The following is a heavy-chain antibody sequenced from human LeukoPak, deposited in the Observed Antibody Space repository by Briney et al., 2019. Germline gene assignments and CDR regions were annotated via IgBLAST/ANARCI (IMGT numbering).Heavy chain of an antibody. CDR3: ASGYGSSWAR. J-gene: IGHJ4*02. D-gene: IGHD6-13*01. V-gene: IGHV4-4*07. CDR2: IYTSGST. CDR1: GGSISSYY. Sequence: SETLSLTCTVSGGSISSYYWSWIRQPAGKGLEWIGRIYTSGSTNYNPSLESRVTISVDKSKNQFSLKLSSVTAADTAVYYCASGYGSSWARWGQGTLVTVSS.